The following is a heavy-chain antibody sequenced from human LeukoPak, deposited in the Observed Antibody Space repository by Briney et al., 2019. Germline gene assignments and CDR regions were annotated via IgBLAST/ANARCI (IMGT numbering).Heavy chain of an antibody. V-gene: IGHV4-59*01. CDR1: GGSISSYY. CDR2: IYYSGST. CDR3: ARRKGFLGTYGMDV. J-gene: IGHJ6*02. D-gene: IGHD3-3*01. Sequence: PAETLSLTCTVSGGSISSYYWSWIRQPPGKGLEWIGYIYYSGSTNYNPSLKSRVTISVDTSKNQFSLKLSSVTAADTAVYYCARRKGFLGTYGMDVWGQGTTVTVSS.